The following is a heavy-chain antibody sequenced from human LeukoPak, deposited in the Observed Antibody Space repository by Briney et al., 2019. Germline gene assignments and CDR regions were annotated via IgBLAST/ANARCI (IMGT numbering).Heavy chain of an antibody. D-gene: IGHD3-9*01. CDR2: IYSGGTT. V-gene: IGHV3-53*01. CDR3: ASGRTAGYY. CDR1: GFNLSSNY. Sequence: GGSLRLSCAASGFNLSSNYMSWVRQAPGKGLEWVSVIYSGGTTYYADSVKGRFTISRDNSKNTLYLHMNSLSAEDTAVYYCASGRTAGYYWGQGTLVTVSS. J-gene: IGHJ4*02.